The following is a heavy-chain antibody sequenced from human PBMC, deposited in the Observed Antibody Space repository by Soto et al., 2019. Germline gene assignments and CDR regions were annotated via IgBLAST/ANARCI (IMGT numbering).Heavy chain of an antibody. CDR3: ARGEAVYSSSPFDY. D-gene: IGHD6-6*01. V-gene: IGHV3-33*01. CDR1: GFTFSSYG. Sequence: PGGSLRLSCAASGFTFSSYGMHWVRQAPGKGLEWVAVIWYDGSNKYYADSVKGRFTISRDNSKNTLYLQMNSLRAEDTAVYYCARGEAVYSSSPFDYWGQGTLVTVSS. CDR2: IWYDGSNK. J-gene: IGHJ4*02.